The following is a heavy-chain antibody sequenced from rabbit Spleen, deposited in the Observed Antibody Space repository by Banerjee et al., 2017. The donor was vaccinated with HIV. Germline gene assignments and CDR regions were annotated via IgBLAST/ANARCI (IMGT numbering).Heavy chain of an antibody. CDR3: ARDSGSSFSSYGMDL. D-gene: IGHD8-1*01. V-gene: IGHV1S40*01. J-gene: IGHJ6*01. CDR1: GVSFSSNYY. CDR2: IETGSSGFT. Sequence: QSLEESGGDLVKPGASLTLTCSASGVSFSSNYYMCWVRQAPGKGLEWIACIETGSSGFTYFASWAKGRFTCSKTSSTTVTLQMTSLTAADTATYFCARDSGSSFSSYGMDLGGPGTLVTVS.